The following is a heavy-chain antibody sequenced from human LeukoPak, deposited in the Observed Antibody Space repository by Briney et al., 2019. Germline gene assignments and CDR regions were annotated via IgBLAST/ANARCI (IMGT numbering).Heavy chain of an antibody. D-gene: IGHD4-17*01. CDR1: GYTFTGYY. Sequence: ASVKVSCKASGYTFTGYYMHWVRQAPGQGLEWMGWISPNSGGTNYAQKFQGRVTMTRDTSISTAYMELSRLRSDDTAVYYCANLEGHDYGDYGIIYWGQGTLVTVSS. J-gene: IGHJ4*02. V-gene: IGHV1-2*02. CDR3: ANLEGHDYGDYGIIY. CDR2: ISPNSGGT.